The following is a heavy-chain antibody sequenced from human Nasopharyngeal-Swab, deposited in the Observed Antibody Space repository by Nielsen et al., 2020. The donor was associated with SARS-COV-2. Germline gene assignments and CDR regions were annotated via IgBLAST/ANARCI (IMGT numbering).Heavy chain of an antibody. V-gene: IGHV3-15*01. Sequence: GESLKISCAASGFTFSNAWMSWVRQAPGKGLEWVGRIKSKTDGGTTDYAAPVKGRFTISRDDSKNTLYLQMNSLKTEDTAVYYCTTDWSVSGRNAFDIWGQGTMVTVSS. CDR3: TTDWSVSGRNAFDI. CDR1: GFTFSNAW. J-gene: IGHJ3*02. D-gene: IGHD1-26*01. CDR2: IKSKTDGGTT.